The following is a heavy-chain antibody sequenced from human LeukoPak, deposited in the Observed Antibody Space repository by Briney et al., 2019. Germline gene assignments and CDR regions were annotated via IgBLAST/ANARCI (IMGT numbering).Heavy chain of an antibody. Sequence: SVNVSCKASGYTFTNYDISWVRQAPGQGLEWMGCINGYSGNTNYAQKFQGRVTMTTDISTSTAYMELRSLRSDDTAVYFCARESTSRDDPWGQGTLVTVSS. CDR1: GYTFTNYD. CDR2: INGYSGNT. V-gene: IGHV1-18*01. D-gene: IGHD2/OR15-2a*01. CDR3: ARESTSRDDP. J-gene: IGHJ5*02.